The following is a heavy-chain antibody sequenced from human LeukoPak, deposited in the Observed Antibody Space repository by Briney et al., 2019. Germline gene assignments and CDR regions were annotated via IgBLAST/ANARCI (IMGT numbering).Heavy chain of an antibody. CDR1: GGSISSGGYY. CDR2: IYYSGST. Sequence: PSETLSLTCTVSGGSISSGGYYWSWIRQRPGKGLEWIGYIYYSGSTYYNPSLKSRVTISVDTSKNQFSLKLNSVTAADTAVYFCALAPNSNWFDFWGPGTLVTVSS. V-gene: IGHV4-31*03. J-gene: IGHJ5*01. CDR3: ALAPNSNWFDF. D-gene: IGHD2-8*01.